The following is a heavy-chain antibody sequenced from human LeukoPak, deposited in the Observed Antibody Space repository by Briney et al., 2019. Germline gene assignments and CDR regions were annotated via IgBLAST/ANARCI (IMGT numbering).Heavy chain of an antibody. V-gene: IGHV1-46*03. D-gene: IGHD6-13*01. J-gene: IGHJ4*02. Sequence: ASVKVSCKASGYTFTSYYMHWVRQAPGQGLEWMGIINPSGGSTSYAQKFQGRVTMTRDTSTSTVYMELSSLRSEDTAVYYCASLRAAAGTFGYWGQGTLVTVSS. CDR3: ASLRAAAGTFGY. CDR2: INPSGGST. CDR1: GYTFTSYY.